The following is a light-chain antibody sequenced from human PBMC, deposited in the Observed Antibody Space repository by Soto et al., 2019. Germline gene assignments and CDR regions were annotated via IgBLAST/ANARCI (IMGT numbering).Light chain of an antibody. CDR2: ENN. J-gene: IGLJ3*02. Sequence: QSVLTQPPSVSAAPGQKVTISCSGSSSNIGNNYVSWYQQLPGTAPKLLIYENNKRPSGIPDRFSGSKSGTSATLGITGLQTGDEADYYCGTWDSSLSCWVFGGGTKL. CDR3: GTWDSSLSCWV. CDR1: SSNIGNNY. V-gene: IGLV1-51*02.